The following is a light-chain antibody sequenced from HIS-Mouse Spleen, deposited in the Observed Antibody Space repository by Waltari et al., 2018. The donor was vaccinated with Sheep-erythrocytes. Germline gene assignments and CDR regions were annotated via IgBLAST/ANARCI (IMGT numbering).Light chain of an antibody. Sequence: AIQMTQSPSSLSASVGDRVTITCRASQGMRNDLGWYQQKPGKAHKLLIYAASSLQSGVPSRFSGSGSGTDFTLTISSLQPEDFATYYCLQDYNYPYTFGQGTKLEIK. V-gene: IGKV1-6*01. CDR3: LQDYNYPYT. CDR2: AAS. J-gene: IGKJ2*01. CDR1: QGMRND.